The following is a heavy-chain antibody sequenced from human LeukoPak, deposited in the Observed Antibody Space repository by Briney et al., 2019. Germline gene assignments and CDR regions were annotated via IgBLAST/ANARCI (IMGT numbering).Heavy chain of an antibody. CDR1: GGSISSYY. V-gene: IGHV4-59*01. CDR3: ARDLGGYDPFDY. J-gene: IGHJ4*02. CDR2: IYYSGST. Sequence: PSETLSLTCTVSGGSISSYYWSWIRQPPGKGLEWSGYIYYSGSTNYNPSLKSRVTISVDTSKNQFSLKLSSVTAADTAVYYCARDLGGYDPFDYWGQGTLVTVSS. D-gene: IGHD5-12*01.